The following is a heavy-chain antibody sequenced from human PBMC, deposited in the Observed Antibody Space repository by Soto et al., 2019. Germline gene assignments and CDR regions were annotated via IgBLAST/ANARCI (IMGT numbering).Heavy chain of an antibody. J-gene: IGHJ3*02. CDR1: GFSFSSFF. CDR3: SRGWSGAYDT. V-gene: IGHV3-7*01. Sequence: EVQLEESGGGLVQPGGSLRLSCVGSGFSFSSFFMGWVRQAPGKGLEWVADMNPDGSDKGYVDSAKGRFTISRDIARNSLYLQMNSLSVEDTAMYYCSRGWSGAYDTWGRGTVVTVSS. D-gene: IGHD3-10*02. CDR2: MNPDGSDK.